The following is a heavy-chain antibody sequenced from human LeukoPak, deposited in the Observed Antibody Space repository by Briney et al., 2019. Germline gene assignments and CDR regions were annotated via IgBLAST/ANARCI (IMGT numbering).Heavy chain of an antibody. J-gene: IGHJ4*02. CDR2: ISYDGSNQ. D-gene: IGHD1-26*01. CDR3: ARSIGGSYFFCDY. CDR1: GFTFSSYA. V-gene: IGHV3-30*04. Sequence: GRSLRLSCAASGFTFSSYAMHWVRQAPGKGLEWVALISYDGSNQYYADSVKGRFTISRDDSKNTLYLQMNSLRAKDTAVYYCARSIGGSYFFCDYWGQGTLVTVSS.